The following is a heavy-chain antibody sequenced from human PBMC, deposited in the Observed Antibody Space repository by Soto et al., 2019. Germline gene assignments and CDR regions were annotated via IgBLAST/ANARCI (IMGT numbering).Heavy chain of an antibody. J-gene: IGHJ4*02. D-gene: IGHD6-19*01. Sequence: QVQLVKSGAEVKKPGASVKVSCTASGYTYFSYGISWVRQAPGQGLEWLGWISAFSTKTNYAPKFQARVTLTTEASTSTAYMELRGLRSDDTAVYFCARDAIAGAGAFDYWGQGALVIVSS. V-gene: IGHV1-18*04. CDR2: ISAFSTKT. CDR1: GYTYFSYG. CDR3: ARDAIAGAGAFDY.